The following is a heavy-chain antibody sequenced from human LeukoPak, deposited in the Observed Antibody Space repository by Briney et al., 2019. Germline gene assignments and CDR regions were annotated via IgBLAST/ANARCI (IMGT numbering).Heavy chain of an antibody. J-gene: IGHJ4*02. Sequence: AGGSLRLSCAASGFTFSSYGMHWVRQAPGKGLEWVAFIRYDGSNKYYAGSVKGRFTISRDNSKNTLYLQMNSLRAEDTAVYYCAKDLNSGSYTFDYWGQGTLVTVSS. CDR1: GFTFSSYG. D-gene: IGHD1-26*01. CDR2: IRYDGSNK. CDR3: AKDLNSGSYTFDY. V-gene: IGHV3-30*02.